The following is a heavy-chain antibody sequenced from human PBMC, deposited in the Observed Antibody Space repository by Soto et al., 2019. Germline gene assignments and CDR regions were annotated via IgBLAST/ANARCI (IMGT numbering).Heavy chain of an antibody. Sequence: GESLKISCKGSGYSFTSYWIGWVRQMPGKGLEWMGIIYPGDSDTRYSPSSQGQVTISADKSISTAYLQWSSLKASDTAMYYCARQVSSSSFYYYYMDVWGKGTTVTVSS. CDR1: GYSFTSYW. V-gene: IGHV5-51*01. CDR3: ARQVSSSSFYYYYMDV. D-gene: IGHD6-6*01. CDR2: IYPGDSDT. J-gene: IGHJ6*03.